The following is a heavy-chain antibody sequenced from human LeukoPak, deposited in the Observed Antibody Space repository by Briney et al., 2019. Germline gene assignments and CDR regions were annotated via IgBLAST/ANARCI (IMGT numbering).Heavy chain of an antibody. Sequence: SVEVSCKASGDNFNNYAVNWVRQAPGQGLQWMGRIIPALDRANYAHNFQGRLTITADKSTKTAYMELSSLQSEDTGLYFCARRTDAVDDAFDIWGQGTMLIVSS. CDR2: IIPALDRA. D-gene: IGHD3/OR15-3a*01. J-gene: IGHJ3*02. CDR3: ARRTDAVDDAFDI. V-gene: IGHV1-69*04. CDR1: GDNFNNYA.